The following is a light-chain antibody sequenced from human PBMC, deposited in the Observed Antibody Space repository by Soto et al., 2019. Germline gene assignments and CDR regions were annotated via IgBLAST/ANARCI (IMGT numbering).Light chain of an antibody. J-gene: IGLJ1*01. CDR1: SSDVGGHNY. V-gene: IGLV2-14*01. Sequence: QSVLTQPASVSGSPGQSITISCTGTSSDVGGHNYVSWYQQHPGKAPKLMIYEVSNRPSGVSNRFSGSKSGNTASPTISGLQAEDEADYYCCSYTSSSTRVFGTGTKLTVL. CDR2: EVS. CDR3: CSYTSSSTRV.